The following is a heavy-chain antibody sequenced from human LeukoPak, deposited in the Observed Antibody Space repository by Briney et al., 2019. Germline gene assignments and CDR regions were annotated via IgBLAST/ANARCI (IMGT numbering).Heavy chain of an antibody. CDR2: IGGRGGTT. V-gene: IGHV3-23*01. CDR3: ARCTASCYANAFDV. Sequence: GGSLRLSCAASGFTFSSYAMTWVRQAPGKGLEWVSVIGGRGGTTYYADSVKGRFTISRDNSKNTLFLQMNSLRPEDTAVYYCARCTASCYANAFDVWGQGTLLTVSS. D-gene: IGHD2-2*01. CDR1: GFTFSSYA. J-gene: IGHJ3*01.